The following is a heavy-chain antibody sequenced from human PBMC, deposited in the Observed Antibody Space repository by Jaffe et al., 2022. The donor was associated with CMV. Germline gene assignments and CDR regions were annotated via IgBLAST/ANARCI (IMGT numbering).Heavy chain of an antibody. Sequence: QVQLQQWGAGLLKPSETLSLTCAVYGGSFSGYYWSWIRQPPGKGLEWIGEINHSGSTNYNPSLKSRVTISVDTSKNQFSLKLSSVTAADTAVYYCARVESVLRYFDWLAGGPRYYYYGMDVWGQGTTVTVSS. CDR1: GGSFSGYY. CDR2: INHSGST. V-gene: IGHV4-34*01. J-gene: IGHJ6*02. CDR3: ARVESVLRYFDWLAGGPRYYYYGMDV. D-gene: IGHD3-9*01.